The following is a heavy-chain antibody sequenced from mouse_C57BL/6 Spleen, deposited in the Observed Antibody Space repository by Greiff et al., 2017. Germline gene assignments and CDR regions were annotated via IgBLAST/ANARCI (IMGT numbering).Heavy chain of an antibody. Sequence: EVQGVESGGGLVKPGGSLKLSCAASGFTFSSYAMSWVRQTPEKRLEWVATISDGGSYTYYPENVKGRFTISRDNAKNNLYLQMSHLKAEDTAMYYCARYYYGSSWYFDVWGTGTTVTVSS. J-gene: IGHJ1*03. CDR1: GFTFSSYA. D-gene: IGHD1-1*01. V-gene: IGHV5-4*01. CDR2: ISDGGSYT. CDR3: ARYYYGSSWYFDV.